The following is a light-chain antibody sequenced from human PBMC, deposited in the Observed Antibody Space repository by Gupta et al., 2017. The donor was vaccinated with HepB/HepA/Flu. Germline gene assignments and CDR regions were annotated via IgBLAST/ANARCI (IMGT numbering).Light chain of an antibody. J-gene: IGLJ1*01. CDR1: RSNIGKNY. Sequence: QSVLTQPPSVSGTPGQKVTISCSGSRSNIGKNYVSWYQHLPGTAPKLLISDDNKRPSGIPDRFSGSKSGTSATLAITGLQAGEEADYDCQTEDNTLGACVFGGGTKITVL. CDR3: QTEDNTLGACV. CDR2: DDN. V-gene: IGLV1-51*02.